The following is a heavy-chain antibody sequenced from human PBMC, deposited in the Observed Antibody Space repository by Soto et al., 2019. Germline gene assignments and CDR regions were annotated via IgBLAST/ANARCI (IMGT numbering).Heavy chain of an antibody. J-gene: IGHJ6*02. V-gene: IGHV1-8*01. CDR1: GYTFTSYD. CDR2: MNPNSGNT. CDR3: ATLAAGVYGMDV. Sequence: QVQLVQSGAEVKKPGASVKVSCKASGYTFTSYDINWVRQATGQGLEWMGWMNPNSGNTDYAQKFQGRVTMTRNTSISTADMELSSLRSEDTAVYYCATLAAGVYGMDVWGQGTTVTVSS. D-gene: IGHD3-10*01.